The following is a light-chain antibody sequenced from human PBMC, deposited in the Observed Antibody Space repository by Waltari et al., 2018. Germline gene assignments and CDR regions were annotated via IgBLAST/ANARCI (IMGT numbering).Light chain of an antibody. CDR1: QVVSSF. J-gene: IGKJ2*03. Sequence: VILTQSPATLSLSPGERATLSCRASQVVSSFLAWYQQKPGQAPRLLIYGASSRATGIPDRFSGSGSGTEFTLTISSLEPEDFAVYYCQKYSNSPYSFGQGTKVEIK. V-gene: IGKV3-20*01. CDR3: QKYSNSPYS. CDR2: GAS.